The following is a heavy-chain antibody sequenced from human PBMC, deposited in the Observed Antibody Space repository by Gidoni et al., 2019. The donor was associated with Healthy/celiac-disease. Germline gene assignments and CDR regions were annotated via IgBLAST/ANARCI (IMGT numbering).Heavy chain of an antibody. D-gene: IGHD3-22*01. CDR1: GFLFRSYS. CDR2: ISSSSSYI. CDR3: ARVNYYDSSGYFGDGMDV. V-gene: IGHV3-21*01. Sequence: EVQLVESGGGLVKPGGSLRLSCAASGFLFRSYSMNWVRQAPGKGLEWVSSISSSSSYIYYADSVKGRFTISRDNAKNSLYLQMNSLRAEDTAVYYCARVNYYDSSGYFGDGMDVWGQGTTVTVSS. J-gene: IGHJ6*02.